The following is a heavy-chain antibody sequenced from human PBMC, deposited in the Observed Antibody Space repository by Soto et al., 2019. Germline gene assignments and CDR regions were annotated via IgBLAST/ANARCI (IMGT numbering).Heavy chain of an antibody. V-gene: IGHV4-30-4*01. CDR3: ASEYSSSSFYYYGMDV. J-gene: IGHJ6*02. Sequence: SETLSLTCTVSGGSISSGDYYWSWIRQPPGKGLEWIGYIYYSGGTYYNPSLKSRVTISVDTSKNQFSLKLSSVTAADTAVYYCASEYSSSSFYYYGMDVWGQGTTVTVSS. D-gene: IGHD6-6*01. CDR2: IYYSGGT. CDR1: GGSISSGDYY.